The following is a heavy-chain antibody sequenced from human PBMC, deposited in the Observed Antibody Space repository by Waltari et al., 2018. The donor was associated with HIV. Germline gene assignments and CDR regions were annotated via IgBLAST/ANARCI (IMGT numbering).Heavy chain of an antibody. D-gene: IGHD4-4*01. V-gene: IGHV1-18*01. CDR1: GYTFTSYG. CDR2: ISAYNGNT. J-gene: IGHJ6*02. Sequence: QVQLVQSGAEVKKPGASVKVSCKASGYTFTSYGISWVRQAPGQGLEWMGWISAYNGNTNYAQKLQGRVTMTTDTSTSTAYMELRSLRSDDTAVYYCARDNYSNYVYYYYGMDVWGQGTTVTVSS. CDR3: ARDNYSNYVYYYYGMDV.